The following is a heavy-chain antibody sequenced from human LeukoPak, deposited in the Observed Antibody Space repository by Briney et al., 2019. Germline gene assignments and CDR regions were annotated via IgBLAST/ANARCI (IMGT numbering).Heavy chain of an antibody. V-gene: IGHV1-18*01. CDR1: GYTFTNYG. CDR3: ARGPIAAAGDF. CDR2: INANNGNT. J-gene: IGHJ4*02. D-gene: IGHD6-13*01. Sequence: GASVKVSCKASGYTFTNYGITWVRQAPGQGLEWMGWINANNGNTNYAQNLQGRVTMTRDTSTSTAYMELRSLRSDDTAVYYRARGPIAAAGDFWGQGTLVTVSS.